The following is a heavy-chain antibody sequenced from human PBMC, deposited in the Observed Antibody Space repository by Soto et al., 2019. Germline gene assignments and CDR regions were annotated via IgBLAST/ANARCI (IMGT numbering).Heavy chain of an antibody. J-gene: IGHJ4*02. Sequence: SETLSLTCAVSGGSLSSSKWWSWGRPPPGEGLEWIGEIYHSGSTNYNPSLKSRVTISVDKSKNQFSLKPNSVTAADTAVYYCARKAYYYGSGSYLGFDYWGQGTLVTVSS. CDR2: IYHSGST. CDR3: ARKAYYYGSGSYLGFDY. D-gene: IGHD3-10*01. CDR1: GGSLSSSKW. V-gene: IGHV4-4*02.